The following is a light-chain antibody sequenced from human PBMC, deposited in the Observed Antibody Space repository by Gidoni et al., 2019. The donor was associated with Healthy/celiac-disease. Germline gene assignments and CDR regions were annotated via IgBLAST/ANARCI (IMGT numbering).Light chain of an antibody. CDR3: CSYAGSYTYVV. Sequence: QSALTQPRSVSGSPGQSVTISCTGTSSDVGGYNYVSWYQQHPGEAPKLMIYDVSKRPSGVPDRFSGSKSGNTASLTISGLQADDEADYYCCSYAGSYTYVVFGGGTKLTVL. V-gene: IGLV2-11*01. CDR2: DVS. CDR1: SSDVGGYNY. J-gene: IGLJ2*01.